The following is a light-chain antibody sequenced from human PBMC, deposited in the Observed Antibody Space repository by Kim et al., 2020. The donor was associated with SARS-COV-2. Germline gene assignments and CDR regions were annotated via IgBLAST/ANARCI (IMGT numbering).Light chain of an antibody. CDR1: NIGSKG. CDR3: QVWDSSSDHPV. CDR2: YDS. V-gene: IGLV3-21*04. J-gene: IGLJ2*01. Sequence: PGKTARITCGGNNIGSKGVHWYQQKPGQAPVLVIYYDSDRPSGIPERFSGSNSGNTATLTISRVEAGDEADYYCQVWDSSSDHPVFGGGTQLTVL.